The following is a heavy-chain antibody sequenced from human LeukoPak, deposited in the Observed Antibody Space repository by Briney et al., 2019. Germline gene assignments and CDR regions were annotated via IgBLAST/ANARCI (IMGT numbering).Heavy chain of an antibody. Sequence: SETLPLTCSVSGASITTTNFWWTWIRQSPGRGLEWIGYIRDRGSDKYNPALESRATLSVDTSKNQFSLKLNSVTAADTAVYYCARYGLVEFRNAFQYWGQGILVSVSS. CDR1: GASITTTNFW. D-gene: IGHD6-6*01. J-gene: IGHJ1*01. CDR2: IRDRGSD. CDR3: ARYGLVEFRNAFQY. V-gene: IGHV4-61*01.